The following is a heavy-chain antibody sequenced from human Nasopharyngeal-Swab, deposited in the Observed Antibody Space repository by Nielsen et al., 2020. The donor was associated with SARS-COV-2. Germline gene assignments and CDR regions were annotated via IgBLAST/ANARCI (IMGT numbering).Heavy chain of an antibody. CDR3: PRLIEYSSSLVEYGMDV. V-gene: IGHV1-69*13. J-gene: IGHJ6*02. D-gene: IGHD6-6*01. Sequence: SVTVSCKASGCTFSSYPISWVRQAPRHGLEWMGGIIPIFGTANYAQKFQGRVTITADESTSTAYMELSSLRSEDTAVYYCPRLIEYSSSLVEYGMDVWGQGTTVTVSS. CDR1: GCTFSSYP. CDR2: IIPIFGTA.